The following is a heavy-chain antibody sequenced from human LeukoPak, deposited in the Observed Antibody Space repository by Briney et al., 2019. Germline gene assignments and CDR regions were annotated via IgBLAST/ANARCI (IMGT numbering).Heavy chain of an antibody. Sequence: RPGGSLRLSCAASGFTVSSNYMSWVRQAPGKGLEWVSVIYSGGSTYYADSVKGRFTISRDNSKNTLYLQMNSLRAEDTAVYYCAKLFTMVRAFDYWGQGTLVTVSS. V-gene: IGHV3-53*05. D-gene: IGHD3-10*01. CDR2: IYSGGST. J-gene: IGHJ4*02. CDR1: GFTVSSNY. CDR3: AKLFTMVRAFDY.